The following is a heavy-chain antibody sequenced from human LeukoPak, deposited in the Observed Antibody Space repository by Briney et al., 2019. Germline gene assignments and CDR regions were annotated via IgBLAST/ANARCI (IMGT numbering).Heavy chain of an antibody. CDR3: AAATAAAGASTGMDV. V-gene: IGHV3-74*01. J-gene: IGHJ6*02. D-gene: IGHD6-13*01. CDR2: INKDGSSS. CDR1: GFTFTTSW. Sequence: PGGSLRLSCAASGFTFTTSWMHWVRQAPGKGLVWVSRINKDGSSSNYADSVKGRFTISRDNAKNTLYLQMNSLRIEDTAVYYCAAATAAAGASTGMDVWGQGTTVTVS.